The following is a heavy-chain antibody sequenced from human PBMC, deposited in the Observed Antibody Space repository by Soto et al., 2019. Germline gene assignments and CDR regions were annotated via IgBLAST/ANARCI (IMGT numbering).Heavy chain of an antibody. Sequence: SGVAVTTKKKSVDWIHQTPGKALEWLALIYWDEGKRYSPSLKSRLTITQDTSKNQVVLTMTNMDPVDTAIYFFPADEGIGYVRSVSEFWVHGTSVPVSS. CDR2: IYWDEGK. CDR1: GVAVTTKKKS. J-gene: IGHJ4*01. D-gene: IGHD3-10*02. CDR3: PADEGIGYVRSVSEF. V-gene: IGHV2-5*02.